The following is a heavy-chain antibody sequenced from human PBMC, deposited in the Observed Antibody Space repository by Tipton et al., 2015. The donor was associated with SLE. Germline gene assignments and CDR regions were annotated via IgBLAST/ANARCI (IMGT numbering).Heavy chain of an antibody. V-gene: IGHV3-74*03. J-gene: IGHJ4*02. D-gene: IGHD3-3*01. CDR2: IRSDGGNT. CDR3: ARDDTIFGVVSPCL. CDR1: GFTFSNAW. Sequence: SLRLSCAASGFTFSNAWMSWVRQAPGKGLVWVSRIRSDGGNTMYADYVKGRFTISRDNSKNTLYLQMNSLRAEDTAVYYCARDDTIFGVVSPCLWGQGTLVTVSS.